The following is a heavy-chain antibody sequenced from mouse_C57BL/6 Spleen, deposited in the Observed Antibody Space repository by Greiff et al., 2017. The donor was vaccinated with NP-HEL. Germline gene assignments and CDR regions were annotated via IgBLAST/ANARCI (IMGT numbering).Heavy chain of an antibody. CDR2: INYDGSST. J-gene: IGHJ2*01. Sequence: EVKLVESEGGLVQPGSSMKLSCTASGFTFSDYYMAWVRQVPEKGLEWVANINYDGSSTYYLDSLKSRFIISRDNAKNILYLQMSRLKSEDTATYYCARAPSYYDYDGYYFDYWGQGTTLTVSS. CDR1: GFTFSDYY. CDR3: ARAPSYYDYDGYYFDY. V-gene: IGHV5-16*01. D-gene: IGHD2-4*01.